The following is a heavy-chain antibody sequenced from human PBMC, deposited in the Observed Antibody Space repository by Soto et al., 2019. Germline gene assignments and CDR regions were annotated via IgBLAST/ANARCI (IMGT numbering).Heavy chain of an antibody. CDR3: AQGWGEWLAPVVDV. V-gene: IGHV3-30-3*02. Sequence: QVQLVESGGGVVQPGRSLRLSCAASGFTFSNYAMHWVRQAPGKGLEWVAVMSNDGSKTYYADSVKGRFTISRDNSKNTLYLQMNTLRAEDTAVYYCAQGWGEWLAPVVDVWGQGTTVTVSS. D-gene: IGHD6-19*01. CDR2: MSNDGSKT. CDR1: GFTFSNYA. J-gene: IGHJ6*02.